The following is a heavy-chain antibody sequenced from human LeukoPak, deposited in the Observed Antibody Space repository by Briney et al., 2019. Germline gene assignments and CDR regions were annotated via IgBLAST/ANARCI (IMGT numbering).Heavy chain of an antibody. V-gene: IGHV3-30-3*01. CDR3: ARAFGCSGTSCHARWGYYYYAMDV. CDR2: VSYDEANK. Sequence: GGSLRLSCAASASTFSSDAIHWVRQAPGKGLEWVAVVSYDEANKYYADSVKGRFTISRDNSKNTVYLQMSSLRAEDMAMYYCARAFGCSGTSCHARWGYYYYAMDVWGQGTTVTVSS. D-gene: IGHD2-2*01. J-gene: IGHJ6*02. CDR1: ASTFSSDA.